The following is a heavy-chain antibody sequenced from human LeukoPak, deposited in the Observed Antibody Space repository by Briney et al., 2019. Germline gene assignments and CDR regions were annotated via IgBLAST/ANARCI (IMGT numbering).Heavy chain of an antibody. CDR3: ARAGWWELPRYAFDI. D-gene: IGHD1-26*01. Sequence: ASVKVSCKASGYTFTGYYMHWVRQAPGQGLEWMGWINPNSGGTNYAQKPQGRVTMTTDTSTSTAYMELRSLRSDDTAVYYCARAGWWELPRYAFDIWGQGTMVTVSS. CDR1: GYTFTGYY. CDR2: INPNSGGT. J-gene: IGHJ3*02. V-gene: IGHV1-2*02.